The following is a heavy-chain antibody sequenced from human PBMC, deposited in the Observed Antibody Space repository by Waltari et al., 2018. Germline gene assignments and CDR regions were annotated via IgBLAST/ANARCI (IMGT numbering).Heavy chain of an antibody. CDR2: IYYSGST. CDR1: GGSISSGDSY. V-gene: IGHV4-30-4*08. CDR3: ARGGDYDDAFDI. D-gene: IGHD4-17*01. J-gene: IGHJ3*02. Sequence: QVQLQESGPGLVKPSQTLSLTCTVSGGSISSGDSYWSWIRQPPGTGLEWIGYIYYSGSTYYNPSLKSRVTISVDTSKNQFSLKLSSVTAADTAVYYCARGGDYDDAFDIWGQGTMVTVSS.